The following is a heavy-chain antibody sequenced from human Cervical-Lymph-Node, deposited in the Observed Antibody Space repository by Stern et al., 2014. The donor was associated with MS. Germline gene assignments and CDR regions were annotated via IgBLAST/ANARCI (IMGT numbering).Heavy chain of an antibody. CDR1: VYTFTGYY. CDR3: ARDSVVEDLDY. CDR2: INPNSGAT. J-gene: IGHJ4*02. Sequence: VQLVESGAEVKKPGASLKVSCKASVYTFTGYYIHWVRQAPGQGLEWMGRINPNSGATNSAHKFQGRVTMTRDTSITTAYMDLTRLTSDDTAVYYCARDSVVEDLDYWGQGTLVTVSS. D-gene: IGHD2-21*01. V-gene: IGHV1-2*06.